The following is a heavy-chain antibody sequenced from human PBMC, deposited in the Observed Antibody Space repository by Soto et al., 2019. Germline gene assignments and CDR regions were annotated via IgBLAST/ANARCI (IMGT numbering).Heavy chain of an antibody. V-gene: IGHV4-4*02. CDR1: GGSINTDYW. CDR3: ASGFDYRWVY. Sequence: SETLSLTCAVSGGSINTDYWWSWVRQSPGKGLEWIGEIHHSVGTNYIQSLKSRVTMSLDKSNNQLSLKLSSVTAADTAVYHCASGFDYRWVYWGPGTLVTVSS. D-gene: IGHD3-16*01. J-gene: IGHJ4*02. CDR2: IHHSVGT.